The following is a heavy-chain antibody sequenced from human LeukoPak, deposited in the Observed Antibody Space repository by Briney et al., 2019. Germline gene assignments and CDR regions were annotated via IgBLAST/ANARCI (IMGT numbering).Heavy chain of an antibody. V-gene: IGHV1-8*01. CDR2: MNPNSGNT. J-gene: IGHJ4*02. Sequence: ASVKVSCKASGYTFTSYDINWVRQATGQGLEWMGWMNPNSGNTGYAQKFQGRVTMTRNTSISTAYTELSSLRAEDTAVYYCAKGGIWHDYGDYRDYWGQGTLVTVSS. D-gene: IGHD4-17*01. CDR3: AKGGIWHDYGDYRDY. CDR1: GYTFTSYD.